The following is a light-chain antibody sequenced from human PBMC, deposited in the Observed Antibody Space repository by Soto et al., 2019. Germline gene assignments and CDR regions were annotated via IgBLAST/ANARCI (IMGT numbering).Light chain of an antibody. V-gene: IGKV3-11*01. CDR3: QQGSYWPPLYT. Sequence: EIVLTQSPATLSLSPGERATLSCRASQSAGNYLAWYQQKPGQAPRLLIYDASNRATGIPARFSGSGSGTDFTLTISSLEPEDFAVYYCQQGSYWPPLYTFGQGTKLEIK. CDR1: QSAGNY. J-gene: IGKJ2*01. CDR2: DAS.